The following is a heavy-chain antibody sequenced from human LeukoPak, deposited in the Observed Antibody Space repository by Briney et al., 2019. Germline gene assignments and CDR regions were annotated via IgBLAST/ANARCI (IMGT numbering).Heavy chain of an antibody. Sequence: GGSLRLSCAASGFTFSNAWMSWVRQAPGKGLEWVGRIKSKTDGGTTDYAAPVKGRFTISRDDSKNTLYLQMNSLKTEDTAVYYCTAETWGYYDSSGYYYPNWFDPWGQGTLVTVSS. D-gene: IGHD3-22*01. CDR2: IKSKTDGGTT. CDR1: GFTFSNAW. CDR3: TAETWGYYDSSGYYYPNWFDP. J-gene: IGHJ5*02. V-gene: IGHV3-15*01.